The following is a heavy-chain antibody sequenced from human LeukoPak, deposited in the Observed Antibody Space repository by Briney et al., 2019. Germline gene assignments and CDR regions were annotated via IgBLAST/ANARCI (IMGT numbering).Heavy chain of an antibody. CDR2: ISDIGSI. V-gene: IGHV4-59*08. J-gene: IGHJ4*02. CDR3: AGHHPRNTVDF. Sequence: SETLSLTCTVSGGSISSYYWSWIRQPPGKGLEWIAYISDIGSINYNPSLKSRVTISLDTSKNQLSLKLRSVAAADTAVYYCAGHHPRNTVDFWGQGTLVTVSS. CDR1: GGSISSYY. D-gene: IGHD2/OR15-2a*01.